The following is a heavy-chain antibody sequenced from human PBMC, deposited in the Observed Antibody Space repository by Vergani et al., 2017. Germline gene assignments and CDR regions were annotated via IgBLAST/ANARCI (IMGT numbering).Heavy chain of an antibody. Sequence: QVQLVQCGAEVKKPGSSVKVSCKASGGTFSSYAISWVRQAPGQGLEWMGRIIPILGIANYAQKFQGRVTITADKSTSTAYMELSSLRSEDTAVYYCARKTRGRGLGFDPWGQGTLVTVSS. CDR1: GGTFSSYA. J-gene: IGHJ5*02. D-gene: IGHD1-26*01. CDR3: ARKTRGRGLGFDP. V-gene: IGHV1-69*04. CDR2: IIPILGIA.